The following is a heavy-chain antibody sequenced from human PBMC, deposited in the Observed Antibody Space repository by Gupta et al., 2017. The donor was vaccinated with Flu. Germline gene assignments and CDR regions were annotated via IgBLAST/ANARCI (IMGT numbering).Heavy chain of an antibody. CDR2: IYPGDSDT. V-gene: IGHV5-51*03. D-gene: IGHD1-26*01. CDR3: ARGPVGELPNTRFDY. CDR1: GYSFTSYC. J-gene: IGHJ4*02. Sequence: EVQLVQSGAEVKKPGESLKISCKGSGYSFTSYCIGWVRQMPGKGLEWRGIIYPGDSDTRYSPSFQGQVTISADKSISTAYLQWSSLKASDTAMYYCARGPVGELPNTRFDYWGQGTLVTVSS.